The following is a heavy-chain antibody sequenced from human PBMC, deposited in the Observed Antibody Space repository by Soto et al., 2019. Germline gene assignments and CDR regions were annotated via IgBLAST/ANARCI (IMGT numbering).Heavy chain of an antibody. CDR3: ATFNWYFDL. Sequence: QVQLQESGPGLVKPSETLSLTCTVSGGSISSYYWSWIRQPPGKGLEWIGYIYYTGSTHYNPSLRGSVTISVDTSKNPFALPLGSVTAADTAVYYCATFNWYFDLWGRGTLVTVSS. J-gene: IGHJ2*01. CDR2: IYYTGST. CDR1: GGSISSYY. V-gene: IGHV4-59*01.